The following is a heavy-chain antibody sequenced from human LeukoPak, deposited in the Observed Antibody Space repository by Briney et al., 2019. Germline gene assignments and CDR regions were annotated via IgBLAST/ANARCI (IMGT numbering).Heavy chain of an antibody. CDR1: GFTFSSYA. J-gene: IGHJ4*02. CDR2: ISSSSSYI. V-gene: IGHV3-21*01. D-gene: IGHD1-26*01. Sequence: GGSLRLSCAASGFTFSSYAMSWVRQAPGKGLEWVSAISSSSSYIYYADSVKGRFTISRDNAKNSLYLQMNSLRAEGTAVYYCASGWEAIDYWGQGTLVTVSS. CDR3: ASGWEAIDY.